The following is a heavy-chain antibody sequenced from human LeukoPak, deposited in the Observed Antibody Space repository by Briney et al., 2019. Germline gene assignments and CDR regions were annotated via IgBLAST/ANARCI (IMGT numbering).Heavy chain of an antibody. CDR3: AKDRVGSQLERPGWFDP. V-gene: IGHV3-23*01. D-gene: IGHD1-1*01. CDR1: GFTFSSYA. Sequence: GGSLRLSCAASGFTFSSYAMSWVRQGPGKGLEWVSAISGSGGSTYYADSVKGRFTISRDNSKNTLYLQMNSLRAEDTAVYYCAKDRVGSQLERPGWFDPWGQGTLVTVSS. J-gene: IGHJ5*02. CDR2: ISGSGGST.